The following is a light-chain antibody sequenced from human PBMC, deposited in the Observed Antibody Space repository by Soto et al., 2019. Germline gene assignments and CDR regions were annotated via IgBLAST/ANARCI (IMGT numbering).Light chain of an antibody. CDR1: SGSIASNY. Sequence: NFMLTQPHSVSESPGKTVTISCTRSSGSIASNYVQWYQQRPGSAPTTVIYEDNQRPSGVPDRFSGSIDSSSNSASLTISGLKAEDEDDDYCQSYDSSKEVFGGGTKVTVL. J-gene: IGLJ3*02. CDR3: QSYDSSKEV. CDR2: EDN. V-gene: IGLV6-57*03.